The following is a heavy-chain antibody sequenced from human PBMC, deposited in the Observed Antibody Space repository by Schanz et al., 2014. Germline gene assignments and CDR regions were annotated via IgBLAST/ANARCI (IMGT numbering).Heavy chain of an antibody. V-gene: IGHV3-7*01. CDR2: IIHDGSEK. D-gene: IGHD6-13*01. J-gene: IGHJ4*02. CDR1: GFPFSMAW. Sequence: EVQLVESGGGLVKPGGSLRLSCAASGFPFSMAWMTWVRQAPGKGLEWVANIIHDGSEKFYVDSVKGRFTISRDNAKNSLYLQMDALRAEDTAVYYCARDLRNSRPSYYDHWGQGTLVTVSA. CDR3: ARDLRNSRPSYYDH.